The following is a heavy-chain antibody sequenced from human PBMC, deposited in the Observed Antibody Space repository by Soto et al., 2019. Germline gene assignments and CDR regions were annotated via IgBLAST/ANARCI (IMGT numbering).Heavy chain of an antibody. CDR1: GFTFSSYG. D-gene: IGHD2-2*02. CDR2: ISYDGSNK. V-gene: IGHV3-30*18. Sequence: GGSLRLSCAASGFTFSSYGMHWVRQAPGKGLEWVAVISYDGSNKYYADSVKGRFTISRDNSKNTLYLQMNSLRAEDTAVYYCANSEGPYTSIDFWGQGTLVPVYS. CDR3: ANSEGPYTSIDF. J-gene: IGHJ4*02.